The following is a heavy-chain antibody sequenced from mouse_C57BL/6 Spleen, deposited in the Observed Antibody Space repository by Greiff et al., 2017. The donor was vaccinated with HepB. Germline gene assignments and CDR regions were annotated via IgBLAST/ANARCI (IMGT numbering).Heavy chain of an antibody. CDR3: VRMVTKNYFDY. CDR1: GFSFNTYA. V-gene: IGHV10-1*01. Sequence: EVKLVESGGGLVQPKGSLKLSCAASGFSFNTYAMNWVRQAPGKGLEWVARIRSKSNNYATYYADSVKDRFTISRDDSESMLYLQMNNLKTEDTAMYYCVRMVTKNYFDYWGQGTTLTVSS. CDR2: IRSKSNNYAT. D-gene: IGHD2-2*01. J-gene: IGHJ2*01.